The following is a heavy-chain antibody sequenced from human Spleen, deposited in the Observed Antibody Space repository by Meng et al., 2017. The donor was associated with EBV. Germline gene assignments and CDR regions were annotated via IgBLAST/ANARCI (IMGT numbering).Heavy chain of an antibody. CDR1: GSIFSTHA. Sequence: LVGFGGGGVQPGRSPRLSCEGPGSIFSTHAMHWVRQAPGKGLEWVALVSYDGSDKVYVDSVKGRFTISRDNSKNTLYLQMNSLRPEDTAVYYCAKQGEGYSSGWAYFDSWGQGTLVTVSS. CDR3: AKQGEGYSSGWAYFDS. J-gene: IGHJ4*02. CDR2: VSYDGSDK. V-gene: IGHV3-30*18. D-gene: IGHD6-19*01.